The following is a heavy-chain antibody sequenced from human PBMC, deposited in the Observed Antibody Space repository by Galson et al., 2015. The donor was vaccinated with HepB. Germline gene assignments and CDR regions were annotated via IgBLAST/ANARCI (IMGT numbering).Heavy chain of an antibody. D-gene: IGHD3-22*01. CDR3: ARGGSTPMIIAY. Sequence: ETLSLTCAVYGGPFLNKYWRWVRQSPGKGLEWIGETSHVGRTHYNPSLESRVTISVDASKNQFSLNLRSVSAADRGMYYCARGGSTPMIIAYWGRGTLVTVSS. J-gene: IGHJ4*02. V-gene: IGHV4-34*01. CDR1: GGPFLNKY. CDR2: TSHVGRT.